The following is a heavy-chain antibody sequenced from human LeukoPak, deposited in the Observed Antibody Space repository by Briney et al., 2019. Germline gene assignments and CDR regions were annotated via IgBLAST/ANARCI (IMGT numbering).Heavy chain of an antibody. CDR1: GFTFSSSE. CDR2: ISSSGDTF. Sequence: GGSLRLSCAASGFTFSSSEMNRVRQAPGKGLEWVSHISSSGDTFYYADSVKGRFTISRENAKNSLYLQMNSLRAEDTAVYYCAGRAVSYYYGMDVWGQGTTVTVSS. CDR3: AGRAVSYYYGMDV. J-gene: IGHJ6*02. V-gene: IGHV3-48*03. D-gene: IGHD3-10*01.